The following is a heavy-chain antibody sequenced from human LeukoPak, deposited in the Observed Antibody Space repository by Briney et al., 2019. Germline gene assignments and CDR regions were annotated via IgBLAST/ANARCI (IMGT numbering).Heavy chain of an antibody. CDR2: INHSGST. CDR3: ARTGYSSSWYHYYYGMDV. V-gene: IGHV4-34*01. D-gene: IGHD6-13*01. CDR1: GGSFSGYY. J-gene: IGHJ6*04. Sequence: KPSETLSLTCAVYGGSFSGYYWSWIRQPPGKGLEWIGEINHSGSTNYNPSLKSRVTISVDTSKNQFSLKLSSVTAADTAVYYCARTGYSSSWYHYYYGMDVWGKGTTATVSS.